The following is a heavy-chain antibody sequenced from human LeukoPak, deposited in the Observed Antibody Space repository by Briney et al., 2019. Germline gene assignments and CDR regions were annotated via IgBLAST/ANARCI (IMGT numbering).Heavy chain of an antibody. Sequence: ASVKVSCKASGYTFISNNMHWMRQAPGQGLEWMAILKPNSGSTTYAQKFQGRLTVTRDMSTSTVYMELSTLRSEDTAVYYCARDRGSGRGWFAPWGQGTLVTVSP. D-gene: IGHD3-10*01. CDR3: ARDRGSGRGWFAP. V-gene: IGHV1-46*01. CDR1: GYTFISNN. J-gene: IGHJ5*02. CDR2: LKPNSGST.